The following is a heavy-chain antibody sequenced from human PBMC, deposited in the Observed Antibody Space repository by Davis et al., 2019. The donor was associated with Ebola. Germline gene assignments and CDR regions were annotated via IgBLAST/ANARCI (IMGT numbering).Heavy chain of an antibody. CDR1: GFTFSSYS. CDR2: ICSSSSYI. CDR3: ARSGRFLEWSDY. V-gene: IGHV3-21*01. J-gene: IGHJ4*02. Sequence: PGGSLRLSCAASGFTFSSYSMNWVRQAPGKGLEWVSSICSSSSYIYYADSVKGRFTISRDNAKNSLYLQMNSLRAEDTAVYYCARSGRFLEWSDYWGQGTLVTVSS. D-gene: IGHD3-3*01.